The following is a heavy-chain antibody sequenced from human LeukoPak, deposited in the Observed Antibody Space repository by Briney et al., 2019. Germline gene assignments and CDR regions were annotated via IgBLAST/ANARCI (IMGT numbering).Heavy chain of an antibody. V-gene: IGHV3-23*01. D-gene: IGHD3-10*01. CDR2: INGSGGST. Sequence: GGSLRLSCAASGFTFSSYAMSWVRQAPGKGLEWVSAINGSGGSTYYADSVKGRFTISRDNSKNTLYLQMNSLRAEDTAVYYCAKEVGILLWFGEFGYWGQGTLVTVSS. CDR3: AKEVGILLWFGEFGY. J-gene: IGHJ4*02. CDR1: GFTFSSYA.